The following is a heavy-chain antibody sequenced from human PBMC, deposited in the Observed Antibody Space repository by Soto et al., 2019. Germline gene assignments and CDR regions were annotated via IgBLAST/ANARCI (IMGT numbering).Heavy chain of an antibody. CDR1: GFTFSHYA. CDR2: ISASGDET. D-gene: IGHD1-1*01. V-gene: IGHV3-23*01. CDR3: TKFEARESVTRYNGLDF. Sequence: EVQLLGSGGGLVQPGGSLRLSCAASGFTFSHYAMSWVRQAPGKGLEWVSTISASGDETDYADFVEGLFTMSSDNSENTLHLQMNGLRAQDTALSYWTKFEARESVTRYNGLDFWGQGTLVTVSS. J-gene: IGHJ4*02.